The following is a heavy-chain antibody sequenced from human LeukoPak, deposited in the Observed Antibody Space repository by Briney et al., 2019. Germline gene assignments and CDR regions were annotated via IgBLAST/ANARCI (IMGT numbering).Heavy chain of an antibody. V-gene: IGHV3-9*01. CDR1: GFTFDDYA. CDR2: ISWNSGSI. D-gene: IGHD3-10*01. Sequence: GGSLRLSCAASGFTFDDYAMHWVRQAPGKGLEWVSGISWNSGSIGYADSVKGRFTISRDNAKNSLYLQMNSLRVEDAALYYCVKDRGVRTDFYYYGMDVWGQGTTVTVSS. CDR3: VKDRGVRTDFYYYGMDV. J-gene: IGHJ6*02.